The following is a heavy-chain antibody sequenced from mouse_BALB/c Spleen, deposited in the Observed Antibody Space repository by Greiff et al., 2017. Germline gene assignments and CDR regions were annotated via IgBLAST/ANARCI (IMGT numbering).Heavy chain of an antibody. D-gene: IGHD2-1*01. CDR1: GFTFSSYA. CDR2: ISSGGST. Sequence: EVQGVESGGGLVKPGGSLKLSCAASGFTFSSYAMSWVRQNPEKRLEWVASISSGGSTYYPDSVKGRFTISRDNARNILYLQMSSLRSEDTAMYYCARDVYGNYVEWYFDVWGAGTTVTVSS. CDR3: ARDVYGNYVEWYFDV. V-gene: IGHV5-6-5*01. J-gene: IGHJ1*01.